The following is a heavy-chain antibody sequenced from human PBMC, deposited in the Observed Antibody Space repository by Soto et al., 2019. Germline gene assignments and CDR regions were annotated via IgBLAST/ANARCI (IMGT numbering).Heavy chain of an antibody. CDR3: AKTYGGNLFKYFDY. CDR1: GFTFSSYA. J-gene: IGHJ4*02. Sequence: GGSLRLSCAASGFTFSSYAMSWVRQAPGKGLECVSSISGSGNNTYYADSVKGRFTISRDNSKNTLYLQVSSLRAEDTAVYYCAKTYGGNLFKYFDYWGQGTLVTVSS. CDR2: ISGSGNNT. V-gene: IGHV3-23*01. D-gene: IGHD4-17*01.